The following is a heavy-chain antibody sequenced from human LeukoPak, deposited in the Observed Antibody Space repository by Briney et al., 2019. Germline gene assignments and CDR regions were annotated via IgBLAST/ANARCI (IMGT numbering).Heavy chain of an antibody. CDR1: GFTFSGYA. CDR2: ISAGGGST. D-gene: IGHD2-15*01. Sequence: GGSLRLSCAASGFTFSGYAMIWVRQAPGKGLEWVSVISAGGGSTDFADSVKGRFTVSRDNSKNTLYLQMSSLRAEDTAVYYCAKGTLGYCSGGSCYSGYWGQGTLVTVSS. V-gene: IGHV3-23*01. CDR3: AKGTLGYCSGGSCYSGY. J-gene: IGHJ4*02.